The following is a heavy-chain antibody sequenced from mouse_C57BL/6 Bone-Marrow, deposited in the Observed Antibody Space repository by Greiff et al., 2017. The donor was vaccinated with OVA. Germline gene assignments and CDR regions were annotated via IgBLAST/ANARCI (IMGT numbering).Heavy chain of an antibody. V-gene: IGHV5-6*01. D-gene: IGHD1-1*01. CDR1: GFTFSSYG. Sequence: EVQLVESGGDLVKPGGSLKLSCAASGFTFSSYGMSWVRQTPDKRLEWVATISSGGSYTYYPDSVKGRFTISRDNAKNTLYLQMSSLKSEDTAMYYCARQGYDYYGAWFAYWGQGTLVTVSA. CDR3: ARQGYDYYGAWFAY. J-gene: IGHJ3*01. CDR2: ISSGGSYT.